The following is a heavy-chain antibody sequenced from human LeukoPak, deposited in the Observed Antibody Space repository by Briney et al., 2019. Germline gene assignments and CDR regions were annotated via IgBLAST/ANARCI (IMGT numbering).Heavy chain of an antibody. Sequence: PGGSLRLSCAASGFTFSSYAMHWVRRAPGKGLEWVAVISYDGSNKYYADSVKGRFTISRDNSKNTLYLQMNSLRADDTAVYYCARVNIGTTTKTYWGQGTLVTVSS. CDR3: ARVNIGTTTKTY. V-gene: IGHV3-30*14. CDR1: GFTFSSYA. CDR2: ISYDGSNK. J-gene: IGHJ4*02. D-gene: IGHD2/OR15-2a*01.